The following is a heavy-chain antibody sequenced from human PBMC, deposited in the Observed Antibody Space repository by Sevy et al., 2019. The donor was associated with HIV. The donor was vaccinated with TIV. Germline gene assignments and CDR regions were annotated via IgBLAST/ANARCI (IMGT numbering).Heavy chain of an antibody. CDR2: ISYDGSNK. V-gene: IGHV3-30*18. CDR3: SKDWELRLAYYFDY. D-gene: IGHD3-10*01. Sequence: WGSLRLSCAASGFTFSSYGMHWVRQAPGKGLEWVAVISYDGSNKYYADSVKGRFTISRDNSKNTLYLQMNSLRAEDTAVYYCSKDWELRLAYYFDYWGQGTLVFVSS. CDR1: GFTFSSYG. J-gene: IGHJ4*02.